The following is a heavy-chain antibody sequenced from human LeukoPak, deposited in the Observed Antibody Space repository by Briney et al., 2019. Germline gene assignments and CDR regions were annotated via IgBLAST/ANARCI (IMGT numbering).Heavy chain of an antibody. D-gene: IGHD2-15*01. V-gene: IGHV3-21*01. CDR3: ARRGDVVVVATADLYWYFDL. CDR2: ISSSSSYI. CDR1: GFTFSSYS. J-gene: IGHJ2*01. Sequence: GGSLRLSCAASGFTFSSYSMNWVRQAPGKGLGWVSYISSSSSYIYYADSVKGRFTISRENAKNSLYLQMNSLRAEDTAVYYCARRGDVVVVATADLYWYFDLWGRGTLVTVSS.